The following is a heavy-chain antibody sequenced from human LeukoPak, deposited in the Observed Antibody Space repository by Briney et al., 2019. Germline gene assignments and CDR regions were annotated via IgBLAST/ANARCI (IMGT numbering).Heavy chain of an antibody. Sequence: TSETLSLTCTVSGASISSYYWSWIRQPPGKGLEWIGYIYYSGSTNYNPSLKSRVTISVDTSKNQFSLKLSSVTAADTAVYYCARWRAAAAHFDYWGQGTLVTVSS. D-gene: IGHD6-13*01. CDR1: GASISSYY. CDR3: ARWRAAAAHFDY. CDR2: IYYSGST. J-gene: IGHJ4*02. V-gene: IGHV4-59*01.